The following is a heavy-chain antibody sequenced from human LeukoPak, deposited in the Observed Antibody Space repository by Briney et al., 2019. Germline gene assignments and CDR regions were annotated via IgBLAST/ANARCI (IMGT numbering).Heavy chain of an antibody. V-gene: IGHV3-53*01. CDR2: IYSGGST. Sequence: GGSLRLSCAASGFTVSSNYMSWVRQAPGKGLEWVSVIYSGGSTYYADSVKGRFTISRGNSKNTLYLQMNSLRAEDTAVYYCARVFCSSTSCYDYFDHWGQGTLVTVSS. CDR1: GFTVSSNY. CDR3: ARVFCSSTSCYDYFDH. D-gene: IGHD2-2*01. J-gene: IGHJ4*02.